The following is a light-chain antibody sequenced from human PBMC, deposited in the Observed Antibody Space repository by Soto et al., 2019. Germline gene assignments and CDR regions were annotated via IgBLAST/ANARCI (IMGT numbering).Light chain of an antibody. Sequence: QSALTQPASVSGSPGQSITISCTGTSSDVGGYNYVSWYQQHPGKAPKLMIYEVSNRPSEISNRFSGSKSGNTASLTISGLQAEDEADYFCTSYTSSSTLVVFGTATKLTVL. CDR3: TSYTSSSTLVV. J-gene: IGLJ1*01. CDR2: EVS. V-gene: IGLV2-14*01. CDR1: SSDVGGYNY.